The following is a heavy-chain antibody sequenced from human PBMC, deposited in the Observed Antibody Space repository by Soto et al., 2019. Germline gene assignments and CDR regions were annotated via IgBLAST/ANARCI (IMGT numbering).Heavy chain of an antibody. D-gene: IGHD3-22*01. CDR2: IDPSDSQT. V-gene: IGHV5-10-1*01. CDR1: GDRSAGFG. Sequence: GELLKISCKGAGDRSAGFGSPRMSQKQGKGLEWMGRIDPSDSQTYYSPSFRGHVTISATKSITTVFLQWSSLRASDTAMYYCARQIYDSDTGPNFQYYFDSWAQGTPVTVPS. CDR3: ARQIYDSDTGPNFQYYFDS. J-gene: IGHJ4*02.